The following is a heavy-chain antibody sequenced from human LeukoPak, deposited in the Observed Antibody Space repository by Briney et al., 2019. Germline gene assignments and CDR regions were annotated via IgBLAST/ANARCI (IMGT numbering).Heavy chain of an antibody. CDR2: ISGSGGST. V-gene: IGHV3-23*01. CDR3: AKSVYNYGGDFDY. J-gene: IGHJ4*02. CDR1: GFTFSVYA. D-gene: IGHD5-18*01. Sequence: QAGGSLRLSCAASGFTFSVYAMSWVRQAPGKGLEWVSAISGSGGSTYYADSVKGRFTLSRDNSENTLYLQMNSLRAEDTAVYYCAKSVYNYGGDFDYWGQGSLVTVSS.